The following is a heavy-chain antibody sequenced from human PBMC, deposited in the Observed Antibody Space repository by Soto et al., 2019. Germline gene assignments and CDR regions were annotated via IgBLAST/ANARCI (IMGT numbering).Heavy chain of an antibody. J-gene: IGHJ4*02. CDR2: ISSSSSYI. CDR1: GFTFSSYS. Sequence: GGSMRLSCAASGFTFSSYSMNWVRQAPGKGLEWVSSISSSSSYIYYAGSVKGRFTISRDNAKNSLYLQMNSLRAEDTAVYYCTLTEMSSGWPDFDYWGQGTLVTVSS. D-gene: IGHD6-19*01. CDR3: TLTEMSSGWPDFDY. V-gene: IGHV3-21*01.